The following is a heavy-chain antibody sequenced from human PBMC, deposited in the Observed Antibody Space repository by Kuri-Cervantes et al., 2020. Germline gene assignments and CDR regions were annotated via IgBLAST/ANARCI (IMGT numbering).Heavy chain of an antibody. Sequence: ASVKVSCKASGYTFTGCYMHWVRQAPGQGLEWMGWINPNSGGTNYAQKFQGRVTMTRDTSISTAYMELRRLRSDDTAVYYCARDPVVWYYYDSSGYEVRYYGMDVWGQGTTVTVSS. CDR2: INPNSGGT. J-gene: IGHJ6*02. CDR1: GYTFTGCY. CDR3: ARDPVVWYYYDSSGYEVRYYGMDV. V-gene: IGHV1-2*02. D-gene: IGHD3-22*01.